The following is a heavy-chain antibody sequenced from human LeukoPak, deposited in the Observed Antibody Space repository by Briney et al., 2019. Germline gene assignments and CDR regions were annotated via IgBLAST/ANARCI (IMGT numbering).Heavy chain of an antibody. J-gene: IGHJ4*02. CDR1: GYTFTGYY. CDR3: ARDRRIAAADYIPNFDY. Sequence: GASVKVSCKASGYTFTGYYMHWVRQAPGQGLEWMGWINPNSGGTNYAQKFQGRVTMTRDTSISTAYMELSSLRSEDTAVYYCARDRRIAAADYIPNFDYWGQGTLVTVSS. CDR2: INPNSGGT. D-gene: IGHD6-13*01. V-gene: IGHV1-2*02.